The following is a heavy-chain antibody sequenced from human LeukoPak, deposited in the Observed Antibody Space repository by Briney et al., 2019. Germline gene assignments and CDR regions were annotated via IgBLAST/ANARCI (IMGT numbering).Heavy chain of an antibody. Sequence: GESLRISCQDSGHGLSTHYINWVRQMPGKGLEWMGRIDPSDSYTNYNPSFQGHVTFTADKSTNTAYLQGTSLKASDTAIYYCARRPGGVLADTDFFESWGQGTLVTVSS. CDR3: ARRPGGVLADTDFFES. J-gene: IGHJ4*02. CDR2: IDPSDSYT. V-gene: IGHV5-10-1*01. CDR1: GHGLSTHY. D-gene: IGHD3-16*01.